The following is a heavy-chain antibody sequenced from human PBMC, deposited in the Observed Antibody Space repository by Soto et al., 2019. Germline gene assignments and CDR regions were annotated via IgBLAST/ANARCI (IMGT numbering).Heavy chain of an antibody. V-gene: IGHV1-2*04. J-gene: IGHJ3*02. CDR3: ARAARYCSGGSCYSDAFDI. Sequence: GASVKVSCKASGYTFTGYYMHWVRQAPGQGLEWMGWINPNSGGTNYAQKFQGWVTMTRDTSISTAYMELSRLRSDDTAVYYCARAARYCSGGSCYSDAFDIWGQGTMVTVSS. CDR1: GYTFTGYY. D-gene: IGHD2-15*01. CDR2: INPNSGGT.